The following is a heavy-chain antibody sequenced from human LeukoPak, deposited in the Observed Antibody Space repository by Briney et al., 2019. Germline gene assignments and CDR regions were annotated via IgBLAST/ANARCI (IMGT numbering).Heavy chain of an antibody. D-gene: IGHD6-19*01. CDR3: ARGRAVSGSYYFDY. V-gene: IGHV3-21*01. Sequence: GGSLRLSCAASGFTFSSYSMNWVRQAPGKGLEWVSSISASSTYIYFADSVKGRFTISRDNGKNSLSLQMNSLRAEDAAVYYCARGRAVSGSYYFDYWGQGTLVTVSS. CDR2: ISASSTYI. CDR1: GFTFSSYS. J-gene: IGHJ4*02.